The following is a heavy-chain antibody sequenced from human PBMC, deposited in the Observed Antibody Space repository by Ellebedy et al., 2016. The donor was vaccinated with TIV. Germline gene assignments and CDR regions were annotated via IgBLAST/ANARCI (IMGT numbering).Heavy chain of an antibody. V-gene: IGHV3-48*02. D-gene: IGHD3-10*02. J-gene: IGHJ5*02. CDR1: GFPFRRYA. Sequence: GESLKISCEASGFPFRRYAMNWVRQAPGKGLEWVSYISRCTGLIFYADSVKGRFTISRDNVKNSLYLEMSSLRDEDTAVYDCAREDVGVDDNWCDPWGQGTLVTVSS. CDR2: ISRCTGLI. CDR3: AREDVGVDDNWCDP.